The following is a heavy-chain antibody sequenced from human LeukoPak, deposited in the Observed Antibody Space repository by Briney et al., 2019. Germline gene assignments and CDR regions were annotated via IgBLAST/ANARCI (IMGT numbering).Heavy chain of an antibody. CDR1: GGTFSSYA. CDR3: ARVPRDIVVVPAAISAYYGMDV. CDR2: IIPIFGTA. Sequence: ASVKVSCKASGGTFSSYAISWVRQAPGQGLEWMGGIIPIFGTANYAQKFQGRVTITADESTSTAYMELSSLRSEDTAVYYCARVPRDIVVVPAAISAYYGMDVWGQGTTVTVSS. J-gene: IGHJ6*02. D-gene: IGHD2-2*02. V-gene: IGHV1-69*13.